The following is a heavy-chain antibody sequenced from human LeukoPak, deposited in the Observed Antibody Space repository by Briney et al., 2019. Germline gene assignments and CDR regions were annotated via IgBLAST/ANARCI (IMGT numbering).Heavy chain of an antibody. Sequence: PGGSLRLSCAAFEFTFSSRAMSWVRRAPGKGLEWVSAISGSGGNTYYADSVRGRFTISRDNSKNTLYLQMNSLRAEDTAVYYCAKVRLQYFFDYWGQGTLVTVSS. CDR3: AKVRLQYFFDY. CDR2: ISGSGGNT. V-gene: IGHV3-23*01. D-gene: IGHD4-11*01. J-gene: IGHJ4*02. CDR1: EFTFSSRA.